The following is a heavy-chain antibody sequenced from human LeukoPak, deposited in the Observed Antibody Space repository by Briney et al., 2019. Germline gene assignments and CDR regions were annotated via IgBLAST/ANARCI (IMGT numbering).Heavy chain of an antibody. CDR2: IWKNGRT. D-gene: IGHD3-22*01. Sequence: PAETLSLTCTVSGGSIICSTSYYGWIRQPPGKGLDWNDIIWKNGRTSYNPSLRSRVTISVDTSKNQFSLKLNSVAASATAVYYWARGYDSWGQGTLVTVSS. CDR1: GGSIICSTSY. J-gene: IGHJ4*02. V-gene: IGHV4-39*01. CDR3: ARGYDS.